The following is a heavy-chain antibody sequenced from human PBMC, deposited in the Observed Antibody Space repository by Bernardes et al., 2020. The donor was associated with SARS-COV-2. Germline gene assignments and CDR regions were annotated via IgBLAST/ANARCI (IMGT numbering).Heavy chain of an antibody. CDR3: AKDLGRTDV. CDR1: GFTFSNYA. CDR2: IGSRSDNI. Sequence: VGSLRLSCAASGFTFSNYAMHWVRQAPGKGLEWVSAIGSRSDNIYYADSVKGRFTISRDNSKNTLYLQMNSLRADDTAVYYCAKDLGRTDVWGQGTTVTVSS. J-gene: IGHJ6*02. V-gene: IGHV3-23*01.